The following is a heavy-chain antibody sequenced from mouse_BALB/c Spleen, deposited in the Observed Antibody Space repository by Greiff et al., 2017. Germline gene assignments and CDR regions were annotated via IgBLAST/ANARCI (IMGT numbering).Heavy chain of an antibody. Sequence: EVKLMESGGGLVQPGGSRKLSCAASGFTFSSFGMHWVRQAPEKGLEWVAYISSGSSTIYYADTVKGRFTISRDNPKNTLFLQMTSLRSEDTAVYYCARSFYGNYLGAMDYWGQGTSVTVSS. V-gene: IGHV5-17*02. CDR3: ARSFYGNYLGAMDY. D-gene: IGHD2-10*01. CDR2: ISSGSSTI. CDR1: GFTFSSFG. J-gene: IGHJ4*01.